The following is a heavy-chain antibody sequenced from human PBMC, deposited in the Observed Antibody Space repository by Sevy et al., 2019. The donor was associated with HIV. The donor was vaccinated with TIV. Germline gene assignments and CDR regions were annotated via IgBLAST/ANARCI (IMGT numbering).Heavy chain of an antibody. J-gene: IGHJ4*02. D-gene: IGHD3-16*02. CDR3: ARVLLRLGELSSMDS. CDR2: IYLTGTT. V-gene: IGHV4-38-2*02. Sequence: SETLSLTCSVSGFAISSGYFWGWIRHPPGKGLAWIGSIYLTGTTYYNPSLKRRVTISVDTSKNQISLRLSSVTAADAAVYYCARVLLRLGELSSMDSWGQGTPVTVSS. CDR1: GFAISSGYF.